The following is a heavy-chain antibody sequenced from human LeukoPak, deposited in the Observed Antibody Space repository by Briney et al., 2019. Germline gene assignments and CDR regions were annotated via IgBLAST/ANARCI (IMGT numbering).Heavy chain of an antibody. J-gene: IGHJ4*02. CDR3: ARRRKSTDN. CDR2: IRPDGTT. V-gene: IGHV4-34*01. CDR1: SESFNDYF. D-gene: IGHD1-14*01. Sequence: PSETLSLTCAVYSESFNDYFCIWIRQPPGKGLEWIGEIRPDGTTTYNPSLKTRVSISLDTSETHSSLRLRSMAAADTAVYYCARRRKSTDNWGQGSLVTVSS.